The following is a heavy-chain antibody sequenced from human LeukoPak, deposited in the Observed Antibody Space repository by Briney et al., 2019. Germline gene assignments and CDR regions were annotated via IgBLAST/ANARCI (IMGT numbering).Heavy chain of an antibody. CDR3: ARGGSGWPWYFDL. V-gene: IGHV4-39*01. CDR1: GGSISSTSYY. CDR2: IYYRGST. J-gene: IGHJ2*01. Sequence: PSATLSLTCTVSGGSISSTSYYWGWIRQPPGKGLEWIGSIYYRGSTYYNPSLKSRLTISVDTSKNQFSLSLSSVTAADTAVYYCARGGSGWPWYFDLWGRGTLVTVSS. D-gene: IGHD6-19*01.